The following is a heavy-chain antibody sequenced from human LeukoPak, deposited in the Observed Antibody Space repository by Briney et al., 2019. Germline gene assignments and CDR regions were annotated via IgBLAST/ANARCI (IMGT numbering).Heavy chain of an antibody. CDR2: IRYDGNNK. V-gene: IGHV3-30*02. Sequence: GGSLRLSCGASGFTFSNYGMLWVRQAPGKGLDWVAFIRYDGNNKLYADSVKGRFTISRDNSKNTLYLHINSLRAEDTAVYYCVKDLEYSSLDYWGQGTLVTVSS. J-gene: IGHJ4*02. D-gene: IGHD6-6*01. CDR1: GFTFSNYG. CDR3: VKDLEYSSLDY.